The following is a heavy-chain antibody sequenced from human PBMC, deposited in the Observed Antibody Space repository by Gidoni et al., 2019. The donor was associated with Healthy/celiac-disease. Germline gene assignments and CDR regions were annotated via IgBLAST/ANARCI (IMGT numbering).Heavy chain of an antibody. CDR3: ASGNGMDV. J-gene: IGHJ6*02. CDR1: GFTFSSYS. CDR2: ISSSSSTI. Sequence: EVQLMESGGGLVQPGGSMSLPCAASGFTFSSYSMNWVRQAPGKGLEWVSYISSSSSTIYYADSVKGRFTISRDNAKNSLYLQMNSLRAEDTAVYYCASGNGMDVWGQGTTVTVSS. V-gene: IGHV3-48*01.